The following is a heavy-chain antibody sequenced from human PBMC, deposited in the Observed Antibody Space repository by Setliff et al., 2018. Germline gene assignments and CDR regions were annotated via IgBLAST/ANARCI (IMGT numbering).Heavy chain of an antibody. D-gene: IGHD4-17*01. CDR3: ARDKPRDYFRHDAFDI. J-gene: IGHJ3*02. Sequence: GWSLRLSCTASGFTFDDYAMAWVRQAPGKGLEWVGFIRIKTYGGTTEYAASVKGRFTISRDDSKSIAYLQMNSLKTEDTAVYYCARDKPRDYFRHDAFDIWGQGTMVTVSS. V-gene: IGHV3-49*04. CDR1: GFTFDDYA. CDR2: IRIKTYGGTT.